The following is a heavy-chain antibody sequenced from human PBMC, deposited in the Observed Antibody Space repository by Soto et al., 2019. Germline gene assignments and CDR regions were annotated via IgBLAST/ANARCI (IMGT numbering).Heavy chain of an antibody. V-gene: IGHV1-69*01. Sequence: WASVKVSCKASGGTFSSYAISWVRQAPGQGLEWMGGIIPIFGTANYAQKFQGRVTITADESTSTAYMEQSSLRSEDTAVYYCAGGYYYYYGMDVWGQGTTVTVSS. CDR3: AGGYYYYYGMDV. D-gene: IGHD3-16*01. CDR1: GGTFSSYA. J-gene: IGHJ6*02. CDR2: IIPIFGTA.